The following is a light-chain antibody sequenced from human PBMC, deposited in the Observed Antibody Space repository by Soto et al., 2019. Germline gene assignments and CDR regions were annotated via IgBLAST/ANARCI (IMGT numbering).Light chain of an antibody. CDR1: QNINNY. V-gene: IGKV1-33*01. CDR3: QQLKNYPIT. J-gene: IGKJ5*01. Sequence: DIQITQSPSSLSASVGDRVTITCQASQNINNYLNWYQQKPGRAPKLLIYDASNLEAGVPSRFSGSGSGTDFTLTISSLQPEDFAIYFCQQLKNYPITFGQGTRLEIK. CDR2: DAS.